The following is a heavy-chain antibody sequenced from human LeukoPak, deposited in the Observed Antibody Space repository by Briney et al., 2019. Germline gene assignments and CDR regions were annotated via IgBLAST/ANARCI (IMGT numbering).Heavy chain of an antibody. Sequence: GGSLRLSCAASGFTFTSYWMHWVRQPPGKGLVWVSRVEHDGSRTAYADSVTGRFTISRDNARNMVYLQMNSLRAEDTAVYYCATDLVWGQGTLVTVSS. V-gene: IGHV3-74*01. CDR2: VEHDGSRT. CDR3: ATDLV. J-gene: IGHJ4*02. CDR1: GFTFTSYW. D-gene: IGHD1-26*01.